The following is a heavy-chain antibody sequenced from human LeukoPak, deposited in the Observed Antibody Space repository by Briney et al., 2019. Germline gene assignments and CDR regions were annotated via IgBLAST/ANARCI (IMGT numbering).Heavy chain of an antibody. D-gene: IGHD6-6*01. V-gene: IGHV3-23*01. Sequence: SGGSLRLSCTASGFTFSNYAMAWVRQASGKGLEWVSAISDGGDKTYYADSVKGRFTVSRDNSKNTMFLQMNSLRAEDTAVYYCARVVAARHFDSWGQGTLVTVSS. CDR3: ARVVAARHFDS. CDR2: ISDGGDKT. CDR1: GFTFSNYA. J-gene: IGHJ4*02.